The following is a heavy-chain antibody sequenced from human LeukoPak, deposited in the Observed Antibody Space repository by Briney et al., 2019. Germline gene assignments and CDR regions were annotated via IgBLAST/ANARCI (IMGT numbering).Heavy chain of an antibody. Sequence: PSQTLSLTCTVSGGSISSGGYYWSWIRQHPGKGLEWIGYIYYSGSTYYNPSLKTRVTISIDMSQNQFSLRLSSVTAADTAVYYCASHLFGDCTGGSCYPGAFDIWGQGTIVTVSS. V-gene: IGHV4-31*03. D-gene: IGHD2-15*01. CDR2: IYYSGST. CDR1: GGSISSGGYY. J-gene: IGHJ3*02. CDR3: ASHLFGDCTGGSCYPGAFDI.